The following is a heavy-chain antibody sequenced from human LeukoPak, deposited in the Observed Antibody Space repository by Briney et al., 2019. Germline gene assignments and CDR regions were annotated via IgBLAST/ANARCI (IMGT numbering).Heavy chain of an antibody. CDR3: ARVGATDAFDI. J-gene: IGHJ3*02. Sequence: PGGSLRLSCATSGFTFSRYGMSWVRQAPGKGLEWVANIKQDGSEKYYVDSVKGRFTISRDNAKNSLYLQMNSLRAEDTAVYYCARVGATDAFDIWGQGTMVTVSS. V-gene: IGHV3-7*04. D-gene: IGHD1-26*01. CDR1: GFTFSRYG. CDR2: IKQDGSEK.